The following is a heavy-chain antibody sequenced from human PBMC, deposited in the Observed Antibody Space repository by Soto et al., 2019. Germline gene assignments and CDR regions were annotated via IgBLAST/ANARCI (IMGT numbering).Heavy chain of an antibody. J-gene: IGHJ4*02. D-gene: IGHD3-10*01. CDR2: ISYDGSNK. CDR3: AREEWFGELTEPYLLDY. CDR1: GFTFSSYA. V-gene: IGHV3-30-3*01. Sequence: SLRLSCAASGFTFSSYAMHWVRQAPGKGLEWVAVISYDGSNKYYADSVKGRFTISRDNSKNTLYLQMNSLRAEDTAVYYCAREEWFGELTEPYLLDYWGQGTLVTVSS.